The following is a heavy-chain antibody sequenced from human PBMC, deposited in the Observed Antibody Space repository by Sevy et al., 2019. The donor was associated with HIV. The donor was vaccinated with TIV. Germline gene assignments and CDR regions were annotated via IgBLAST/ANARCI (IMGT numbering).Heavy chain of an antibody. V-gene: IGHV1-46*01. D-gene: IGHD3-16*01. Sequence: ASVKVSGKAAGYNFTSYYIHWVRQAPGQGLEWMGMITPSGDTTTYSQKFQGRVTMTSDTSTSTVYMELSSLRYDDTAVYYCTRVRSFGFEYWGQGTLVTVSS. CDR3: TRVRSFGFEY. J-gene: IGHJ4*02. CDR1: GYNFTSYY. CDR2: ITPSGDTT.